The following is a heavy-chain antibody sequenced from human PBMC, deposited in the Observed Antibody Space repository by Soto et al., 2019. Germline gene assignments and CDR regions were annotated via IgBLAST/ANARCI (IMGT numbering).Heavy chain of an antibody. Sequence: QVQLVQSGAEVKKPGASVKVSCKASGYTFTSYYMHWVRQAPGQGLEWMGIINPSGGSTSYAQKFHGRVTMTRDTSTSTVYMELSSLRSEDTAVYYCARDYDFWSGYYTFDYWGQGTLVTVSS. CDR1: GYTFTSYY. D-gene: IGHD3-3*01. V-gene: IGHV1-46*03. J-gene: IGHJ4*02. CDR2: INPSGGST. CDR3: ARDYDFWSGYYTFDY.